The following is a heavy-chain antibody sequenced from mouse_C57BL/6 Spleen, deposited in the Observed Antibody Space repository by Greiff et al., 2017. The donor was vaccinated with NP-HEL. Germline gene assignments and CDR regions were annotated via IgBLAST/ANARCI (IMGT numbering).Heavy chain of an antibody. CDR1: GFSLTSYG. V-gene: IGHV2-2*01. CDR2: IWSGGST. Sequence: VQLQESGPGLVQPSQSLSITCTVSGFSLTSYGVHWVRQSPGKGLEWLGVIWSGGSTDYNAAFISRLSISKDNSKSQVFFKMNSLQADDTAIYYCARPDGSSYYYAMDYWGQGTSVTVSS. J-gene: IGHJ4*01. D-gene: IGHD1-1*01. CDR3: ARPDGSSYYYAMDY.